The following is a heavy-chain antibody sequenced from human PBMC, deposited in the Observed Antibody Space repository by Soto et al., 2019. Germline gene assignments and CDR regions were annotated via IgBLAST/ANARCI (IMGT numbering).Heavy chain of an antibody. V-gene: IGHV3-23*01. D-gene: IGHD2-15*01. CDR3: ARRMVVAAISLSTYLDY. CDR1: GFTFRSYA. Sequence: GGPLRLSCAASGFTFRSYAMSWVRQAPGKEQGWDSAISGSGGSTYYADSVKGLFTIARDNSKNALYLQRNGLRAEDTAVYYCARRMVVAAISLSTYLDYWGQGTLVTVSS. CDR2: ISGSGGST. J-gene: IGHJ4*02.